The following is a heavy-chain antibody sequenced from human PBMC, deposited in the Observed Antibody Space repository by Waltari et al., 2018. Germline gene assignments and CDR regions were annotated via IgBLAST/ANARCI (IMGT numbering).Heavy chain of an antibody. D-gene: IGHD6-13*01. Sequence: QVQLQQWGAGLLKPSETLSLTCAVYGGSFSGYYWSWIRQPPGKGLEWIGEINHSGSTNDNPALKSRVTISVDTCKNQFSLKLSSVTAADTAVYYCARGWNGRYSRTNDAFDIWGQGTMVTVSS. V-gene: IGHV4-34*01. CDR2: INHSGST. CDR1: GGSFSGYY. J-gene: IGHJ3*02. CDR3: ARGWNGRYSRTNDAFDI.